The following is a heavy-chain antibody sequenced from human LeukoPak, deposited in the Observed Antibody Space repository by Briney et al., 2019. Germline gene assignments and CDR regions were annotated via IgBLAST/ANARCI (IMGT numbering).Heavy chain of an antibody. CDR3: ATGDAFDI. CDR1: GYTFTSYG. V-gene: IGHV1-18*01. D-gene: IGHD1-14*01. CDR2: ISAYNGNT. J-gene: IGHJ3*02. Sequence: ASVKVSCKASGYTFTSYGISWVRQAPGQGLEWMGWISAYNGNTNYAQKFQGRVTMTEDTSTDTAYMELSSLRSEDTAVYYRATGDAFDIWGQGTMVTVSS.